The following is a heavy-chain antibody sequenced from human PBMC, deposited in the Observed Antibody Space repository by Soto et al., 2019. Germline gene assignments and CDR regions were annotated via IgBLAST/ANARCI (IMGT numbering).Heavy chain of an antibody. CDR3: ARDRYDFWSGYPKGIDY. V-gene: IGHV4-30-4*01. CDR1: GGSISSGDYY. D-gene: IGHD3-3*01. Sequence: QVQLQESGPGLVKPSQTLSLTCTVSGGSISSGDYYWSWIRQPPGKGLAWIGYIYYSGSTYYNPSLNSRVTISVDTSKNQFSLKLSSVTAADTAVYYCARDRYDFWSGYPKGIDYWGQGTLVTVSS. J-gene: IGHJ4*02. CDR2: IYYSGST.